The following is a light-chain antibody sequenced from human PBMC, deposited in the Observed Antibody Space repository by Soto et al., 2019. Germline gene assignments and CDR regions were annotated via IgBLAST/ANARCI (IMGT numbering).Light chain of an antibody. J-gene: IGKJ1*01. CDR2: AAS. Sequence: DIQMTQSPSSLSASVGDRVTITCRASQSISNYLNWYQQKPGKAPKLLIYAASSLQSGVPSRFSSSGYVTDCTLTISSLQPKEFATYYCQQSYSTPWTFGQGTKVEIK. V-gene: IGKV1-39*01. CDR1: QSISNY. CDR3: QQSYSTPWT.